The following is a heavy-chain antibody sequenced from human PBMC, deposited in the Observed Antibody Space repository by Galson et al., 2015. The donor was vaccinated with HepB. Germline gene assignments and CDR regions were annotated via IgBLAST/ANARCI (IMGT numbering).Heavy chain of an antibody. D-gene: IGHD6-6*01. Sequence: SVKVSCKASGYTFTSYGISWVRQAPGQGLEWMGWISAYNGNTNYAQKLQGRVTMTTDTSTSTAYMELRSLRSDDTAVYYCARGALKELVGPNYYYYGMDVWGQGTTVTVSS. CDR2: ISAYNGNT. J-gene: IGHJ6*02. V-gene: IGHV1-18*04. CDR1: GYTFTSYG. CDR3: ARGALKELVGPNYYYYGMDV.